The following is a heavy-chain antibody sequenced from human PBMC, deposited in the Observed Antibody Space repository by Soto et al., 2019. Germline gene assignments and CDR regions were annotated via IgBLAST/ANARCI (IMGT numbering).Heavy chain of an antibody. V-gene: IGHV1-18*01. CDR3: TRERVRDPHDY. CDR2: VSGFNGNT. Sequence: QIQLVQSGPEMKKPGASVTVSCEASGYIFTSFGITWVRQAPGQGLEWMGWVSGFNGNTYYAEGLQGRLTMTRDTSTRTAYMELRSLTSDDSAIYYCTRERVRDPHDYWGQRTLVTVSS. CDR1: GYIFTSFG. J-gene: IGHJ4*02. D-gene: IGHD2-21*02.